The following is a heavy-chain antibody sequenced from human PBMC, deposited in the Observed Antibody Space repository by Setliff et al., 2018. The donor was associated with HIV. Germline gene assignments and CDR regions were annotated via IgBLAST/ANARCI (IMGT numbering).Heavy chain of an antibody. D-gene: IGHD2-21*01. V-gene: IGHV1-69*13. CDR2: IIPIFGIP. CDR3: AIVTELDCYGGSGPTHLLFDS. Sequence: SVKVSCKASGGTFIRYAFNWVRQAPGQGLEWMGEIIPIFGIPSYAQRFQDRVTITADESTNTAYMELSSLRSEDTAVYYCAIVTELDCYGGSGPTHLLFDSWGQGTLVTVSS. CDR1: GGTFIRYA. J-gene: IGHJ4*02.